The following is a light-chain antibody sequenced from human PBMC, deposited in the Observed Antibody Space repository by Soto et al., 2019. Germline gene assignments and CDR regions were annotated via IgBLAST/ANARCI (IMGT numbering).Light chain of an antibody. CDR1: SSDVGGYNY. CDR2: EVS. V-gene: IGLV2-8*01. CDR3: SSYAGSNNHV. J-gene: IGLJ1*01. Sequence: QSGLTQPRSASGSPGQSVTISCTGTSSDVGGYNYVSWYQQHPGKGPKLMIYEVSKWPSGVRDRFSGSKSANTASLTVSGLQAEDEADPSRSSYAGSNNHVFGTGTQVTAL.